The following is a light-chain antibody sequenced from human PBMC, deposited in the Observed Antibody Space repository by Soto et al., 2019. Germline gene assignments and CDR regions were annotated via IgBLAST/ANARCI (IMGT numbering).Light chain of an antibody. CDR1: PSIGTW. CDR2: DAS. V-gene: IGKV1-5*01. Sequence: DIQVTQSPATLSAFVGDRVTISCRARPSIGTWLAWYQQKPGKAPKLLIYDASTFESGVPSRFSCSGSGTEFTLTISSLQPEDVATYYCQEYNSYPVSFGQGTRLDI. CDR3: QEYNSYPVS. J-gene: IGKJ5*01.